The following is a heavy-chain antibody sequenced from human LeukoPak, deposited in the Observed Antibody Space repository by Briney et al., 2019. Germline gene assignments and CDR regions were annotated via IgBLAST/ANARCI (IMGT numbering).Heavy chain of an antibody. CDR3: ARAPDSSGWTGYWYFDL. J-gene: IGHJ2*01. D-gene: IGHD6-19*01. V-gene: IGHV4-59*08. CDR1: GGSISSYY. CDR2: IYYSGST. Sequence: SETLSLTCTASGGSISSYYWSWIRQPPGKGLEWIGYIYYSGSTNYNPSLKSRVTISVDTSKNQFSLKLSSVTAADTAVYYCARAPDSSGWTGYWYFDLWGRGTLVTVSS.